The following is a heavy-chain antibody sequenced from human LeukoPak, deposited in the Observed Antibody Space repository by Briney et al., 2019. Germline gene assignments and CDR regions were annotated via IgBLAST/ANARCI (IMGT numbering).Heavy chain of an antibody. J-gene: IGHJ4*02. D-gene: IGHD6-6*01. CDR2: ISYDGSNK. CDR1: GFTFSSYA. CDR3: ARDLKGGVSIAARGLDY. Sequence: GRSLRLSCAASGFTFSSYAMHWVRQAPGKGLEWVAVISYDGSNKYYADSVKGRFTISRDNSKNTLYLQMNSLRAEDTAVYYCARDLKGGVSIAARGLDYWGQGTLVTVSS. V-gene: IGHV3-30-3*01.